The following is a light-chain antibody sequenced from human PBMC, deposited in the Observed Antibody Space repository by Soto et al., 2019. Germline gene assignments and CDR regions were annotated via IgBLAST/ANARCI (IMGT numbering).Light chain of an antibody. CDR2: KVS. CDR3: MKGTHLPRT. J-gene: IGKJ1*01. V-gene: IGKV2-30*01. Sequence: DGVMAQSPLSLPVTLGQPASISCRSSQSLVYSDGNTYLNWFQQRPGQSPRRRIYKVSNRDSGVPDIFSGSGSGTDFTLKISRVAAEEVGVYYGMKGTHLPRTFGQGTKAEIK. CDR1: QSLVYSDGNTY.